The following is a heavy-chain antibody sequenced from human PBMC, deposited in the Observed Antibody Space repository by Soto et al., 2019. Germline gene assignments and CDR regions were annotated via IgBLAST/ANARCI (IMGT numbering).Heavy chain of an antibody. V-gene: IGHV3-23*01. D-gene: IGHD2-15*01. CDR2: LSGGGSNT. CDR3: AKDRSCSGGSCYSRPPKYFQH. CDR1: GFTFGTSG. Sequence: GGSLRLSCVASGFTFGTSGMSWVRQAPGKGLEWISGLSGGGSNTDTNYADSVKGRFTISRDNSKNTLYLQMNSLRAEDTAVYYCAKDRSCSGGSCYSRPPKYFQHWGQGTLVTVSS. J-gene: IGHJ1*01.